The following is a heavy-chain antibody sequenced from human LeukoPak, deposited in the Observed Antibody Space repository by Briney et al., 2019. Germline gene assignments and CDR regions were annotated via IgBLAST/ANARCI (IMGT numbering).Heavy chain of an antibody. J-gene: IGHJ4*02. Sequence: PSETLSLTCTVSGGSISSYYWSWIRQPPGKGLEWIGYIYYSGSTNYNPSLKSRVTISVDTSKNQFSLKLSSVTAADTAVYHCARVFGYNYGYPLGVDYWGQGTLVTVSS. D-gene: IGHD3-10*01. V-gene: IGHV4-59*01. CDR2: IYYSGST. CDR3: ARVFGYNYGYPLGVDY. CDR1: GGSISSYY.